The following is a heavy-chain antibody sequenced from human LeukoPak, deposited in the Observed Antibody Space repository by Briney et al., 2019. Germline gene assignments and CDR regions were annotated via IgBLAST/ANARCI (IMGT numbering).Heavy chain of an antibody. CDR3: ARAMAVGDYYFDY. D-gene: IGHD6-19*01. CDR1: GFTFSNYA. Sequence: GSLVLSCAASGFTFSNYAMSWVRQSPGKGLEWVSSIGGSGGSTHYADSVKGRFTISRDNSKNTMYLQMNSLRAEDTAVFYCARAMAVGDYYFDYWGQGTLVTVSS. V-gene: IGHV3-23*01. J-gene: IGHJ4*02. CDR2: IGGSGGST.